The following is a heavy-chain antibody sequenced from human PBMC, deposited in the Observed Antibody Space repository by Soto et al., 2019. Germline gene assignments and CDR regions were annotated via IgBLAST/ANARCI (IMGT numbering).Heavy chain of an antibody. J-gene: IGHJ6*02. V-gene: IGHV1-58*01. D-gene: IGHD6-13*01. CDR1: GCTFTSSA. CDR2: IVVGSGNT. CDR3: AADGSSSWYYYYYGMDV. Sequence: SLKVSWKACGCTFTSSAVRWVRQARGQRLEWIGWIVVGSGNTNYAQKFQERVTITRDMSTSTAYMELSSLRSEDTAVYYCAADGSSSWYYYYYGMDVWGQGTTVTVS.